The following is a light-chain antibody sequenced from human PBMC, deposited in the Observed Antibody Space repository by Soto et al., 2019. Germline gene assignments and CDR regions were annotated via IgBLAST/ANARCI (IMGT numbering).Light chain of an antibody. V-gene: IGLV2-14*01. J-gene: IGLJ2*01. CDR1: SSDVGGYNY. CDR3: SSYTRYTPVV. CDR2: EVS. Sequence: QSVLTQPASVSGSPGQSITISCSGTSSDVGGYNYVSWYQQHPGKAPKLMIYEVSNRPSGVSNRFSGSTSGNTASLTISGLQAEDEADYYCSSYTRYTPVVFGGGTKVTVL.